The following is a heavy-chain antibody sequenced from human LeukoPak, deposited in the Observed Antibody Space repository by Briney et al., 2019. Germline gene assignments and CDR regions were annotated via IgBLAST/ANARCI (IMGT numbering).Heavy chain of an antibody. D-gene: IGHD1-26*01. CDR2: ISYDGSNK. Sequence: GRSLRLSYAASGFTFSGYGMHWVRQAPGKGLEWVAVISYDGSNKYYADSVKGRFTISRDNSKNTLYLQMNSLRAEDTAVYYCAKFVGTTSPDYYYYGMDVWGQGTTVTVSS. CDR3: AKFVGTTSPDYYYYGMDV. J-gene: IGHJ6*02. V-gene: IGHV3-30*18. CDR1: GFTFSGYG.